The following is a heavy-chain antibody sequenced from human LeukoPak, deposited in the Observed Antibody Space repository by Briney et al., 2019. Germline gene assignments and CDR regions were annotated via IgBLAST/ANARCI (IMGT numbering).Heavy chain of an antibody. V-gene: IGHV3-23*01. CDR2: ISGSGGST. D-gene: IGHD2-2*01. CDR1: AFTISSYA. CDR3: AKDRAIVVVALDY. J-gene: IGHJ4*02. Sequence: PGGSLRLSCAASAFTISSYAMSWVRQAPGKGLEWVSAISGSGGSTYYADSVKGRFTISRDNSKNTLYLQMNSLRAEDTAVYYCAKDRAIVVVALDYWGQGTLVTVSS.